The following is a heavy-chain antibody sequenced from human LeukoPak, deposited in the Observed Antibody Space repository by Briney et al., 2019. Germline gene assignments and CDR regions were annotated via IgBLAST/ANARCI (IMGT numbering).Heavy chain of an antibody. CDR1: GFTFTTSA. J-gene: IGHJ4*02. V-gene: IGHV1-58*02. Sequence: EAPVKVSCKASGFTFTTSAMQWVRQARGQRLEWIGWIVVGSGNTNYAQKFQERVTITRDMSTSTAYMELSSLRSEDTAVYYCAAAYRYFYDRGGYFDYWGQGTLVTVSS. CDR3: AAAYRYFYDRGGYFDY. D-gene: IGHD3-22*01. CDR2: IVVGSGNT.